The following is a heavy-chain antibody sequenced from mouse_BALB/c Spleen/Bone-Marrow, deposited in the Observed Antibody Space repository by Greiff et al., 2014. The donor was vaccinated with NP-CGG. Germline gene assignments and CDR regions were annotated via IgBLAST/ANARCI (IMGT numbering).Heavy chain of an antibody. Sequence: VQLKESGPELVKPGASVKMSCKASGYTFTSYVMHWVKQKPGQGLEWIGYINPYNDGTKYNEKFKGKATLTSDKYSSTAYMELSSLTSEDAAVYYCARSPWYFDVWGAGTTVTVSS. CDR1: GYTFTSYV. V-gene: IGHV1-14*01. CDR3: ARSPWYFDV. J-gene: IGHJ1*01. CDR2: INPYNDGT.